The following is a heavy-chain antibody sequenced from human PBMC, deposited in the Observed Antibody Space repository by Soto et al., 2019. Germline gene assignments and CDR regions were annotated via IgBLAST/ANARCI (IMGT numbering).Heavy chain of an antibody. J-gene: IGHJ4*02. V-gene: IGHV1-3*01. CDR3: ARGDFLIFDDY. Sequence: ASVKVSCKASGYTFTSYAMHWVRQAPGQRLEWMGWINAGNGNTKYSQKFQGRVTITRDTSASTAYMELSSLRSEDTDVYYCARGDFLIFDDYRGRGTSVPVSS. D-gene: IGHD3-3*01. CDR2: INAGNGNT. CDR1: GYTFTSYA.